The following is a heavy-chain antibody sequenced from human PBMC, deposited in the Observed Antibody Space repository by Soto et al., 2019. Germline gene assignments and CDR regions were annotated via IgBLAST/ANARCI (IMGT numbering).Heavy chain of an antibody. Sequence: ASVKVSCKASGYTFTGYYMHWVRQAPGQGLEWMGWINPNSGGTNYAQKFQGWVTMTRDTSISTAYMELSRLRSDDTAVYYCARADEVDLDIVVVVAEVFAFDIWGQGTMVTVSS. CDR2: INPNSGGT. CDR3: ARADEVDLDIVVVVAEVFAFDI. D-gene: IGHD2-15*01. J-gene: IGHJ3*02. V-gene: IGHV1-2*04. CDR1: GYTFTGYY.